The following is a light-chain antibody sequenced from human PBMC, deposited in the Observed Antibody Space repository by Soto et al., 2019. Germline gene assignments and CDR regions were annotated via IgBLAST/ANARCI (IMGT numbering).Light chain of an antibody. CDR3: SSYTSDNTLV. V-gene: IGLV2-14*01. J-gene: IGLJ2*01. Sequence: QSALTQPASVSGSPGQSITISCTGTRMNVGGYNYVSWYQHHPGKAPKLIIYEVSNRPSGVPNRFSGSKSGNTASLTISGLQAEDETDYYCSSYTSDNTLVFGGGTKLTVL. CDR2: EVS. CDR1: RMNVGGYNY.